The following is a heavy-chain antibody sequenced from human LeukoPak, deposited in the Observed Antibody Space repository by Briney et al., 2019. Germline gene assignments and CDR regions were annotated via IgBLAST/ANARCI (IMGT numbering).Heavy chain of an antibody. CDR1: VITSTTSY. J-gene: IGHJ6*03. V-gene: IGHV1-46*01. D-gene: IGHD6-13*01. CDR3: ARDCFDGQQLSYYFYYMVV. Sequence: GASEKVSCKASVITSTTSYTNWARQAPRQGLEGRGRFTPSGDRTIYAQTFQRRATMTRQTSTRTEYMELSSLRSEDTALHNCARDCFDGQQLSYYFYYMVVWGKGTTVTLSS. CDR2: FTPSGDRT.